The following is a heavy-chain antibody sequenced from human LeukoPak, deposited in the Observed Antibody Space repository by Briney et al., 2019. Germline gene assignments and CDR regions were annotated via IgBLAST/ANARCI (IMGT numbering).Heavy chain of an antibody. J-gene: IGHJ4*02. V-gene: IGHV3-13*01. CDR1: GFTFSSYD. CDR2: IDTAGDT. CDR3: AKAKLRPYYFDY. Sequence: GGSLRLSCAASGFTFSSYDMHWVRQATGKGLEWVSAIDTAGDTYYPGSVKGRFTISRDNAKNSLYLQMNSLRAEDTALYYCAKAKLRPYYFDYWGQGTLVTVSS. D-gene: IGHD1-26*01.